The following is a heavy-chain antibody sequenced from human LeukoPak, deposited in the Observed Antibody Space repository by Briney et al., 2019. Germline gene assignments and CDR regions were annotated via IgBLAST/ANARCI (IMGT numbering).Heavy chain of an antibody. Sequence: PSETLSLTCAVSGGSVNSDNWWSWVRQPPGKGLEWIGDIYHSGTTNYNPSLKSRVSISVDKSKNQFSLRLTSMTAADTAVYYCARDSAPWAATGFRHFDYWGQGTLVTVSS. CDR2: IYHSGTT. J-gene: IGHJ4*02. CDR1: GGSVNSDNW. V-gene: IGHV4-4*02. CDR3: ARDSAPWAATGFRHFDY. D-gene: IGHD2-15*01.